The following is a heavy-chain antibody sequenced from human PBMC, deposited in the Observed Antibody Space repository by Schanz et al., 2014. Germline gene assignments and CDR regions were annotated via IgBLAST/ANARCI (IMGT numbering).Heavy chain of an antibody. CDR1: GFTLSSYA. J-gene: IGHJ4*02. CDR3: AKLSSSGRLAGYFDY. V-gene: IGHV3-23*04. Sequence: VQLVESGGGVVQPGGSLRLSCAAYGFTLSSYAMHWVRQAPGKGLEWVSGISGSGGSTYYADSVKGRFSISRDYSKNTLYLQMSSLRAEDTAIYYCAKLSSSGRLAGYFDYWGQGALVTVSS. D-gene: IGHD6-19*01. CDR2: ISGSGGST.